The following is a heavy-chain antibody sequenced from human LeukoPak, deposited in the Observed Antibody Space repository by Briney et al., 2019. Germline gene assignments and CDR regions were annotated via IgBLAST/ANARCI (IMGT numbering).Heavy chain of an antibody. V-gene: IGHV4-30-2*01. J-gene: IGHJ5*02. CDR2: IYHSGST. Sequence: SQTLSLTCTVSGGSISSGGYYWSWIRQPPGKGLEWIGYIYHSGSTYYNPSLKSRVTISVDRFKNQFSLKLSSVTAADTAVYYCARVSGYWFDPWGQGTLVTVSS. CDR3: ARVSGYWFDP. CDR1: GGSISSGGYY.